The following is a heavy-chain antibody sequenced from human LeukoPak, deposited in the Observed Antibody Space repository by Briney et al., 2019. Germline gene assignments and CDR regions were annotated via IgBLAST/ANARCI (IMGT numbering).Heavy chain of an antibody. V-gene: IGHV4-59*01. Sequence: SETLSLTCTVSGGSISSYYWSWIRQPPGKGLEWIGYIYYSGSTNYNPSLKSRVTISVDTSKNQFSLKLSSVTAADTAVYYCATGKYSSSWVDYWGQGTLVTVSS. J-gene: IGHJ4*02. CDR3: ATGKYSSSWVDY. CDR2: IYYSGST. D-gene: IGHD6-13*01. CDR1: GGSISSYY.